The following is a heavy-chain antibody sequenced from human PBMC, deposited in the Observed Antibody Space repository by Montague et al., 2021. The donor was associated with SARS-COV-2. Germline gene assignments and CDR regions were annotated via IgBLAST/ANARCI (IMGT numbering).Heavy chain of an antibody. J-gene: IGHJ2*01. CDR3: ARSDLSVIVLVVYATRGGYFDL. CDR1: GGSISSSSYY. D-gene: IGHD2-8*02. CDR2: IYYSGST. V-gene: IGHV4-39*07. Sequence: SESLSLTCTVAGGSISSSSYYWGWIRQPPGKGLEWIGSIYYSGSTYYNPSLKSRVTISVDASKNQFSLKLSSVTAADTAVYYCARSDLSVIVLVVYATRGGYFDLWGRGTLVTVSS.